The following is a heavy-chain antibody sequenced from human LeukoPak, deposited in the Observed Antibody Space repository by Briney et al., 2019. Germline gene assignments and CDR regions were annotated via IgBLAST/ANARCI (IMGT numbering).Heavy chain of an antibody. CDR1: GFTFDDYA. V-gene: IGHV3-9*01. Sequence: GRSLRLSCAASGFTFDDYAMHWVRQAPGKGLEWVSGISWNSGSIDYADSVKGRFTISRENAKTSLYLQMNSLRAEDTALYYCAKDSWNYGEYYFDYWGQGTLVTVSS. D-gene: IGHD1-7*01. CDR3: AKDSWNYGEYYFDY. J-gene: IGHJ4*02. CDR2: ISWNSGSI.